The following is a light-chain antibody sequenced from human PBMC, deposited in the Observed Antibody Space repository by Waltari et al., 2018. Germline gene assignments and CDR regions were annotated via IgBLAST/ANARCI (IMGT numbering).Light chain of an antibody. V-gene: IGLV1-51*01. J-gene: IGLJ2*01. CDR2: ENR. CDR1: NSNIGSNF. CDR3: ATWDTRLTVEV. Sequence: QSVLTQPPSVTASPGQRITISCSGSNSNIGSNFVAWYQQIPGTATRLLIYENRLRPSGMPGRFSGSESGTSATLDISGLQTEDEADYYCATWDTRLTVEVFGGGTKLTVL.